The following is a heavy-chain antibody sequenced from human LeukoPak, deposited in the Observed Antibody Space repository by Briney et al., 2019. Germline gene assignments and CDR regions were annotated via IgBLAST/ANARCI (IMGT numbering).Heavy chain of an antibody. V-gene: IGHV4-4*07. CDR2: IYTSGST. Sequence: SETLSLTCTVSGGSISYFYWSWIRQPARKGLEWVGRIYTSGSTNYNPSLKSRVTMSVDTSKKQFSLKLSSVTAADTAVYYCARVRGMTTVTTFDYWGQGTLVTVSS. CDR1: GGSISYFY. D-gene: IGHD4-17*01. CDR3: ARVRGMTTVTTFDY. J-gene: IGHJ4*02.